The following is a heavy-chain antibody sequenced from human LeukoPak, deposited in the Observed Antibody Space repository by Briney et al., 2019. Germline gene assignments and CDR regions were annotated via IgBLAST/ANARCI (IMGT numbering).Heavy chain of an antibody. CDR1: GGSISSYY. J-gene: IGHJ4*02. Sequence: SETLSLTCTVSGGSISSYYWNWIRQPPGKGLEWIGFIYYSGSTYYNPSLKSRVTISVDTSKNQFSLKLSSVTAADTAVYYCARGSSNWDRRLDYWGQGTLVTVSS. D-gene: IGHD4-11*01. CDR2: IYYSGST. CDR3: ARGSSNWDRRLDY. V-gene: IGHV4-59*08.